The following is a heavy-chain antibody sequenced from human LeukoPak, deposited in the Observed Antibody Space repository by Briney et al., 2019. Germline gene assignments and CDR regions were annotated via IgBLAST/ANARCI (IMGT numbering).Heavy chain of an antibody. Sequence: SVKVSCKASGGTFSSYAISWVRQAPGQGLEWMGRIIPIFGTANYAQKFQGRVTITTDESTSTAYMELSSLRPEDTAVYYCASSYGDDGAFDIWGQGTMVTVSS. J-gene: IGHJ3*02. D-gene: IGHD4-17*01. V-gene: IGHV1-69*05. CDR3: ASSYGDDGAFDI. CDR2: IIPIFGTA. CDR1: GGTFSSYA.